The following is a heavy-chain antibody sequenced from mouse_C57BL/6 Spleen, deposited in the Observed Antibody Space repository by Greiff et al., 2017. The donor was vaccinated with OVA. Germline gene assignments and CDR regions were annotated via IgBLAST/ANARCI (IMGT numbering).Heavy chain of an antibody. CDR2: IWTGGGT. V-gene: IGHV2-9-1*01. CDR1: GFSLTSYA. CDR3: ARSPPYGSRYFDV. D-gene: IGHD1-1*01. J-gene: IGHJ1*03. Sequence: VQLQQSGPGLVAPSQSLSITCTVSGFSLTSYAISWVRQPPGKGLEWLGVIWTGGGTNYNSALKSRMSISKDNSKSQVFLKMNSLQTDDTARYYCARSPPYGSRYFDVWGTGTTVTVSS.